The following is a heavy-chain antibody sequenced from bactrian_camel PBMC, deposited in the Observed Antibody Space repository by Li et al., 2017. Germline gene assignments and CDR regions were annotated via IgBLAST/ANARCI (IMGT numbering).Heavy chain of an antibody. V-gene: IGHV3S1*01. Sequence: CAASVYTYNRNCMAWFRQAPGKEREGVAAIDNAGSATYTYAVQGRFTISKDSAKNTLYLQMNNLKSEDTALYYCATRRSLYCSGNACYGADFGNWGQGTQVTVS. D-gene: IGHD2*01. CDR3: ATRRSLYCSGNACYGADFGN. J-gene: IGHJ6*01. CDR2: IDNAGSAT. CDR1: VYTYNRNC.